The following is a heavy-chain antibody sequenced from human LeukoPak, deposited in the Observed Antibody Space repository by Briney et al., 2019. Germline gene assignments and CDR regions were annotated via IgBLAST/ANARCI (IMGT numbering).Heavy chain of an antibody. Sequence: SETLSLTCTVSGGSISSSSYYWGWIRQPPGKGLEWIGSNYYSGCTYYNPSLKSRVTISVDTSKNQFSLKLSSVTAADTAVYYCASYGGYCTNGVCFKYNWFDPWGQGTLVTVSS. CDR1: GGSISSSSYY. CDR2: NYYSGCT. V-gene: IGHV4-39*01. J-gene: IGHJ5*02. CDR3: ASYGGYCTNGVCFKYNWFDP. D-gene: IGHD2-8*01.